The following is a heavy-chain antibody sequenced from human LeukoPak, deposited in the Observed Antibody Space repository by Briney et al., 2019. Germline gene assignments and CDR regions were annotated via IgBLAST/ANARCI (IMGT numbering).Heavy chain of an antibody. Sequence: GESLKIFCKGSGYSFTSYWISWVRQMPGKGLEWMGRIDASDSYTNYSPSFQGHVTISADKSISTAYLQWSSLKASDTAMYYCASLSRYCSSTSCYLSWGQGTLVTVSS. D-gene: IGHD2-2*01. CDR2: IDASDSYT. CDR3: ASLSRYCSSTSCYLS. V-gene: IGHV5-10-1*01. CDR1: GYSFTSYW. J-gene: IGHJ4*02.